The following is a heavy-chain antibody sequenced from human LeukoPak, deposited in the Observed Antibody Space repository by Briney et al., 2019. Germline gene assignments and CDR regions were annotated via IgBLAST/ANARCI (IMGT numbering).Heavy chain of an antibody. J-gene: IGHJ3*01. D-gene: IGHD3-22*01. V-gene: IGHV4-59*11. Sequence: SETLSLTCTVSGDSIGSHYWSWIRQPPGKGLEWIGYIFYVGSTNYNPSLKSRVTISVDTSKNQFSLKLNSVTAADTAVYYCARDYYDSRGEAFDVWGQGTMVTVSS. CDR3: ARDYYDSRGEAFDV. CDR1: GDSIGSHY. CDR2: IFYVGST.